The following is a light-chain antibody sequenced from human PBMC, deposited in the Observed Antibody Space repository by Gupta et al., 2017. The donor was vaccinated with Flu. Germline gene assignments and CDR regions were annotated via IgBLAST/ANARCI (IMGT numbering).Light chain of an antibody. V-gene: IGKV1-33*01. CDR1: QDITNY. J-gene: IGKJ3*01. CDR2: DAS. CDR3: QHSDYAPHLT. Sequence: ANQDITNYLNWYQQKPGKAPKLLIYDASNLETGVPSRFSGSGFGTDFTLTISSLQPDDIAIYYCQHSDYAPHLTFGPGTKVD.